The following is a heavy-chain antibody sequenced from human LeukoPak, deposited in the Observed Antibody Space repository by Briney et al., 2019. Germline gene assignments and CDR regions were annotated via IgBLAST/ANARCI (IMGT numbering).Heavy chain of an antibody. Sequence: GASMKVSCKASGGTFSSYAISWVRQAPGQGLEWMGGIIPIFGTANYAQKFQGRVTITADKSTSTAYMELSSLRSEDTAVYYCARNIVVVTAGDAFDIWGQGTMVTVSS. J-gene: IGHJ3*02. CDR3: ARNIVVVTAGDAFDI. V-gene: IGHV1-69*06. D-gene: IGHD2-21*02. CDR1: GGTFSSYA. CDR2: IIPIFGTA.